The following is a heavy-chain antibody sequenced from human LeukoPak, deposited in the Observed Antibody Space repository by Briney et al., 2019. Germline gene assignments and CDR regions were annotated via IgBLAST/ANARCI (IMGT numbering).Heavy chain of an antibody. CDR1: GFTFSSYD. V-gene: IGHV3-13*01. D-gene: IGHD3-16*01. CDR2: IGTAGDT. J-gene: IGHJ4*02. Sequence: PGGSLRLSCAASGFTFSSYDMRWVRQATGKGLEWVSAIGTAGDTYYPGSVKGRFTISRENAKNSLYLQMSSLRAGDTAVYYCARESDYGASFDYWGQGTLVTVSS. CDR3: ARESDYGASFDY.